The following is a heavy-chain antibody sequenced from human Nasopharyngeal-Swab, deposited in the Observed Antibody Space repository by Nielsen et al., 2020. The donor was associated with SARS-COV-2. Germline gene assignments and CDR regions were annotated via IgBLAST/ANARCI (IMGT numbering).Heavy chain of an antibody. D-gene: IGHD3-10*01. Sequence: VRQAPGKGLESIGHMYSSGRTNYNPSLKSRVTMSLDTSRNQFSLRLNSVTAADTAVYFCARSRGNFYDYGMDVWGKGTTVTVSS. CDR2: MYSSGRT. CDR3: ARSRGNFYDYGMDV. V-gene: IGHV4-4*01. J-gene: IGHJ6*04.